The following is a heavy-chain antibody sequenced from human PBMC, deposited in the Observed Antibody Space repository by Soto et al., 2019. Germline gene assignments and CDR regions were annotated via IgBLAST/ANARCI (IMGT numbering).Heavy chain of an antibody. CDR2: ISFEGSNQ. Sequence: QVQLVESGGGVVQPGRSLRLSCAASGFTFSHYALHWVRQAPGKGLEWVALISFEGSNQFYADSVKGRFTISRNNSKNPLYLPMNSLRADDTAVYYCAKAARTVVVTSINYWGQGTLVTVSS. J-gene: IGHJ4*02. D-gene: IGHD2-21*02. V-gene: IGHV3-30-3*01. CDR3: AKAARTVVVTSINY. CDR1: GFTFSHYA.